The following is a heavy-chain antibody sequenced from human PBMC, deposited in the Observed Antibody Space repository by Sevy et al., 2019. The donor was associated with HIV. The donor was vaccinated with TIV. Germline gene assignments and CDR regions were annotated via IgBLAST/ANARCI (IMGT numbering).Heavy chain of an antibody. V-gene: IGHV3-48*03. CDR1: GFIFSSYE. CDR3: ARDLPPSATTVAHFDC. CDR2: ISNSDTTI. J-gene: IGHJ4*02. Sequence: GGSLRLSCAASGFIFSSYEMNWVRQAPGKGLEWVSYISNSDTTIYYSDSVKGRFTISRDNARNSLYLQMNSLRPEDTAVYYCARDLPPSATTVAHFDCWGQGTLVTVSS. D-gene: IGHD4-17*01.